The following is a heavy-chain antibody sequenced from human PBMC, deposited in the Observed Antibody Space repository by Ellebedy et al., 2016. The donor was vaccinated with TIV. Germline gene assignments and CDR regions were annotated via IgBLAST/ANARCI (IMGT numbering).Heavy chain of an antibody. CDR3: ARGVLSGY. Sequence: PGGSLRLSCAASGFTFSIYAMSWVRQAPGKGLEWVSVIYSGGSTYYADSVKGRFTISRDNSKNTVYLQMNSLRAEDTAVYYCARGVLSGYWGQGTLVTVSS. CDR1: GFTFSIYA. CDR2: IYSGGST. D-gene: IGHD2/OR15-2a*01. J-gene: IGHJ4*02. V-gene: IGHV3-53*01.